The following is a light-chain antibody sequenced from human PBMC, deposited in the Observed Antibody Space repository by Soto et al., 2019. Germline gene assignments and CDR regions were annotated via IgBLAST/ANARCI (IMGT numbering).Light chain of an antibody. CDR1: QSVSSY. J-gene: IGKJ2*01. V-gene: IGKV3-11*01. CDR2: DAS. Sequence: EIVLTQSPATLSLSPGERAILSCRASQSVSSYLAWYQQKPGQAPRLLIHDASNRATGIPARFSGSGSGTDFTLTISSLEPGDFAVYYCQQRSNWPPDTFGQGTKLEIK. CDR3: QQRSNWPPDT.